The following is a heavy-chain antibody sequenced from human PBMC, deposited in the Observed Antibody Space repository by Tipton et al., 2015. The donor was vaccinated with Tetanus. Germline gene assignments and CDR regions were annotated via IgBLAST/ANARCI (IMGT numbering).Heavy chain of an antibody. D-gene: IGHD6-25*01. Sequence: GLVKPSETLSLTCTVSGDSISNYYWSWIRQIPGKGLEWIGQIYNSGSTNYNPSLRGRVSFSVDPSKNQLYLELSSLTAADTAVYYCARMQRYGMDVWGQGTTVTVSS. V-gene: IGHV4-59*01. CDR3: ARMQRYGMDV. J-gene: IGHJ6*02. CDR2: IYNSGST. CDR1: GDSISNYY.